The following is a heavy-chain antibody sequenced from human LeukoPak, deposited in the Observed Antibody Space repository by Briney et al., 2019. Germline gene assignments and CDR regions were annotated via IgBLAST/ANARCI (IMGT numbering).Heavy chain of an antibody. Sequence: RGSLRLSCAASGFTFTTYWMHWVRQVPGKGLVWVSRINTDGSSTTYADSVKGRFTISRDNAKNTLYLQMNSLRAEDTAVYYCARDPTTVAFFDYWGQGTLVTVSS. J-gene: IGHJ4*02. V-gene: IGHV3-74*01. D-gene: IGHD4-17*01. CDR1: GFTFTTYW. CDR3: ARDPTTVAFFDY. CDR2: INTDGSST.